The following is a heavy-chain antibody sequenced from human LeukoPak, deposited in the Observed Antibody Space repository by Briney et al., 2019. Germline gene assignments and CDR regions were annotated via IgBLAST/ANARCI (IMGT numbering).Heavy chain of an antibody. CDR2: INPNSGGT. J-gene: IGHJ3*02. CDR3: ARPLRFLEWLSLDAFDI. CDR1: GYTFTGYY. Sequence: ASVKISCKASGYTFTGYYMHWVRHAPGQGLEWMGWINPNSGGTNYAQKFQGRVTMTRDTSISTAYMGLSRLRSDDTAVYYCARPLRFLEWLSLDAFDIWGQGTMVTVSS. D-gene: IGHD3-3*01. V-gene: IGHV1-2*02.